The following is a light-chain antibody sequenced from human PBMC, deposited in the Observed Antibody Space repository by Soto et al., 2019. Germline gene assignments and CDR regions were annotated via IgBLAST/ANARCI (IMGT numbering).Light chain of an antibody. CDR3: QQYNKWPPIT. CDR2: GAS. Sequence: ESVLTQSPGTLSLSPGERATLSCRASQSVSSNYLAWYQQKPGQAPRLLIYGASTRATGIPARFSGSGSGTEFTLTISSLQSEDFAVYYCQQYNKWPPITFGQGTRLEIK. CDR1: QSVSSN. J-gene: IGKJ5*01. V-gene: IGKV3-15*01.